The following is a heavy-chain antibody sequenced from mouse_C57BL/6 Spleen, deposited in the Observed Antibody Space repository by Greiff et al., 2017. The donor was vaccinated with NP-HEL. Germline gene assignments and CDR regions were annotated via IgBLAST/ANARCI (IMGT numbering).Heavy chain of an antibody. CDR3: ARGGSSPYYAMDY. J-gene: IGHJ4*01. V-gene: IGHV1-63*01. D-gene: IGHD1-1*01. CDR1: GYTFTNYW. CDR2: IYPGGGYT. Sequence: VQLQQSGAELVRPGTSVKMSCKASGYTFTNYWIGWAKQRPGHGLEWIGDIYPGGGYTNYNEKFKGKATLTADKSSSTAYMQFSSLTSEDSAIYYGARGGSSPYYAMDYWGQGTSVTVSS.